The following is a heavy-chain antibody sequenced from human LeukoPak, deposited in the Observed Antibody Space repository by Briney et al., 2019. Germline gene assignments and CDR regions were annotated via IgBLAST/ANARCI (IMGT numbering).Heavy chain of an antibody. J-gene: IGHJ4*02. D-gene: IGHD3-9*01. CDR1: GFTVSSNY. V-gene: IGHV3-30-3*01. CDR2: ITYDGSKK. CDR3: ARGLDYDILTF. Sequence: GGSLRLSCAASGFTVSSNYMSWVRQAPGKGLDWVAVITYDGSKKYYADSVKGRFTISRDNSKNTLYLQMDILRTEDTAVYYCARGLDYDILTFWGQGTLVTVSS.